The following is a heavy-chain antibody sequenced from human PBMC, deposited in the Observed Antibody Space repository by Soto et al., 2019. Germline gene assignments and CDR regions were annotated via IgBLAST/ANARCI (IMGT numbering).Heavy chain of an antibody. Sequence: QVQLQESGPGLVKPSQTLSLTSTVSGGSISSGGYYWSWIRQHPEKGLEWIGYIYYSGNTYYNPSLKSRVTISVDASENQISLKLSSVTAADTAVYYCARTATVFGAGDAFNIWGQGTMVTVSS. V-gene: IGHV4-31*03. CDR3: ARTATVFGAGDAFNI. CDR1: GGSISSGGYY. D-gene: IGHD3-3*01. J-gene: IGHJ3*02. CDR2: IYYSGNT.